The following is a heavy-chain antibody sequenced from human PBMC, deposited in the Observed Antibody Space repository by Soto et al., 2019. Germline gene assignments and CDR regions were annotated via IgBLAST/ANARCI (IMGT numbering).Heavy chain of an antibody. CDR3: SRATGTLRSRNCDY. CDR1: GGSISTVGHY. V-gene: IGHV4-31*03. D-gene: IGHD1-1*01. J-gene: IGHJ4*02. Sequence: QVQLQESGPKLVKTSQTLSLTCSVSGGSISTVGHYWTWIRQPPGKGLEWIGSIYHTGSTYYSKSRRSRLTMSVDTSKSQFSLRLSSVTAADTAVYYCSRATGTLRSRNCDYWGQGSLVTVSS. CDR2: IYHTGST.